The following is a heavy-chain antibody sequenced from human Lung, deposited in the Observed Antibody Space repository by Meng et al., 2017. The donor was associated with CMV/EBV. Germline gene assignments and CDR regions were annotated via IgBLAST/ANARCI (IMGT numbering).Heavy chain of an antibody. Sequence: QVQLVESGXGVVQPXRSLRLSCAASGFTFSSYAMHWVRQAPGKGLEWVAVISYDGSNKYYADSVKGRFTISRDNSKNTLYLQMNSLRAEDTAVYYCARDAGGGDCFDYWGQGTLVTVSS. CDR3: ARDAGGGDCFDY. J-gene: IGHJ4*02. D-gene: IGHD2-21*01. CDR1: GFTFSSYA. CDR2: ISYDGSNK. V-gene: IGHV3-30-3*01.